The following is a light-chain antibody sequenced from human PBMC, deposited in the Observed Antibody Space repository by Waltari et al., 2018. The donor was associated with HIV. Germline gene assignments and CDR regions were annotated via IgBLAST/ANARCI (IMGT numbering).Light chain of an antibody. J-gene: IGLJ2*01. CDR3: GTWDRSLSGAV. Sequence: QSVLTQPPSVSAAPGQKVIIPCPGSSPNFGNGFLPWYQHLPGAAPKLLIYDNNKRPSGISDRFSGSKSGTSATLGITGLQTGDEGDYYCGTWDRSLSGAVFGGGTKLTVL. V-gene: IGLV1-51*01. CDR1: SPNFGNGF. CDR2: DNN.